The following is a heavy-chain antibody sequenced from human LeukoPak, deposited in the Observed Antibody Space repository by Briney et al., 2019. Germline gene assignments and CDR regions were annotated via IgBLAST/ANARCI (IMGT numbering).Heavy chain of an antibody. CDR1: GFTFSNFG. CDR3: ARDRSVLWFDP. CDR2: IWYDGSNK. V-gene: IGHV3-33*01. D-gene: IGHD3-10*02. J-gene: IGHJ5*02. Sequence: GGSLRLSCVASGFTFSNFGMHWARQVQGKGLGWVAVIWYDGSNKYYADSVKGRFAISRDDSKNTLYLQMNSLRVEDTAVYYCARDRSVLWFDPWGQGTLVTVSS.